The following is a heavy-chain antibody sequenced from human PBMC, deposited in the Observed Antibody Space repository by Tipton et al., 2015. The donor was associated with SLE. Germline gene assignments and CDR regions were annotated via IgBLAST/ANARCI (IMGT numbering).Heavy chain of an antibody. CDR1: GGTIRRHY. Sequence: TLSLTCTVSGGTIRRHYWSWIRQPPGKGLEWFGYIYYSGSTNYNPPLTSRVTISVDTSKNQFSLKLSCVTAADTAVYYCARARGSYQGYWYFDLWGRGTLVTVSS. D-gene: IGHD1-26*01. V-gene: IGHV4-59*11. CDR3: ARARGSYQGYWYFDL. J-gene: IGHJ2*01. CDR2: IYYSGST.